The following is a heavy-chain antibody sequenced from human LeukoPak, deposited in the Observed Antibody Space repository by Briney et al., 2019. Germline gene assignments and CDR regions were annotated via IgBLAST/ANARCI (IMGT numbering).Heavy chain of an antibody. V-gene: IGHV3-23*01. CDR3: ATRPSSYGYYYMDV. CDR2: IDYNGGST. Sequence: GSLRLSCAASGFTFSNYAMSWVRQAPGKGLECVSAIDYNGGSTYYADSVKGRFTIYRDNSKNTLYLQMNSLRAEDTAIYYCATRPSSYGYYYMDVWGKGTTVTVSS. D-gene: IGHD2-8*01. CDR1: GFTFSNYA. J-gene: IGHJ6*03.